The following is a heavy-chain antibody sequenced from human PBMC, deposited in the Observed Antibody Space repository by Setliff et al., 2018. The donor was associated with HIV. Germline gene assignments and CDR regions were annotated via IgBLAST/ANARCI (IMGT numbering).Heavy chain of an antibody. Sequence: GASVKVSCKASGGTFSSFAISWVRQAPGQGLEWMGEIIPVFGTLNYAQKFQGRVTITADELTGTAYMDLTNLKVEDTAVYYCARNMPSGDPFDYWGQGTLVTVSS. CDR1: GGTFSSFA. V-gene: IGHV1-69*13. CDR2: IIPVFGTL. D-gene: IGHD7-27*01. CDR3: ARNMPSGDPFDY. J-gene: IGHJ4*02.